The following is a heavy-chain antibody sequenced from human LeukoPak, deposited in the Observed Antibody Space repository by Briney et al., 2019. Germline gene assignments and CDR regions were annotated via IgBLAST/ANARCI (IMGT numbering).Heavy chain of an antibody. D-gene: IGHD2-2*01. J-gene: IGHJ3*02. CDR3: ARVIVVVPAARGHAFDI. V-gene: IGHV1-18*01. Sequence: ASVKVSRKASGYTFTSYGISWVRQAPGQGLEWMGWISAYNGNTNYAQKLQGRVTMTTDTSTSTAYMELRSLRSDDTAVYYCARVIVVVPAARGHAFDIWGQGTMVTVSS. CDR2: ISAYNGNT. CDR1: GYTFTSYG.